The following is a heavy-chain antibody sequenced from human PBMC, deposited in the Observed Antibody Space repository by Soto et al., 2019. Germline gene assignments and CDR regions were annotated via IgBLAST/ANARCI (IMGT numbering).Heavy chain of an antibody. Sequence: SETLSLTCNVSGGSINSGGYYWGWIRQHPGEGLEWIGYIHYRGGTSYNPSLKSRGSISLDTSGHHFSLKLTSVTAADTAVYYCARCRDAFRFDSWGQGTLVTVYS. CDR2: IHYRGGT. D-gene: IGHD2-15*01. J-gene: IGHJ4*02. CDR3: ARCRDAFRFDS. V-gene: IGHV4-31*03. CDR1: GGSINSGGYY.